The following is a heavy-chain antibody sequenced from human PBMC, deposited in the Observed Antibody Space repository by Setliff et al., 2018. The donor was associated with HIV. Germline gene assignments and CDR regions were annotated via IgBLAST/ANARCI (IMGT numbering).Heavy chain of an antibody. CDR3: ARDRLYYYDSSDNYFDY. D-gene: IGHD3-22*01. Sequence: GGSLRLSCAASGFTLDDYAMHWVRQAPGKGLGWVSGISWNSGSIGYVGSVKGRFTISRDNAKNSLYLQMNSLRAEDTAVYYCARDRLYYYDSSDNYFDYWGQGTLVTVSS. J-gene: IGHJ4*02. V-gene: IGHV3-9*01. CDR2: ISWNSGSI. CDR1: GFTLDDYA.